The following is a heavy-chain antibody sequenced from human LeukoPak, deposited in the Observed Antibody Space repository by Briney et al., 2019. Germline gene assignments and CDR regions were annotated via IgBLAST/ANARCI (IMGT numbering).Heavy chain of an antibody. J-gene: IGHJ3*02. D-gene: IGHD3-9*01. CDR3: ARDRIRYFDWLFEAFDM. CDR2: INPNSGGT. Sequence: ASVKVSCKASGYTFTGYYMHWVRQAPGQGLEWMGWINPNSGGTNYAQKFQGRVTMTRDTSISTAYMELSRLRSDDTAVYYCARDRIRYFDWLFEAFDMWGQGTMVTVSS. CDR1: GYTFTGYY. V-gene: IGHV1-2*02.